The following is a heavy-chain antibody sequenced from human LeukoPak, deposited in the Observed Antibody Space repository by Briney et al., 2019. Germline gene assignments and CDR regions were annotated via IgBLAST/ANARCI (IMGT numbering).Heavy chain of an antibody. CDR3: ARRSDFWKSSYYYVDV. Sequence: SETLSLTCAVAGYSISSGYYWGWIRQPPGKGLEWIGSIYHSGSTYYNPSLKSRVTISVDTSKNQFSLKLSSVTAADTAVYYCARRSDFWKSSYYYVDVWGKGTTVTVSS. CDR2: IYHSGST. CDR1: GYSISSGYY. D-gene: IGHD3-3*01. J-gene: IGHJ6*03. V-gene: IGHV4-38-2*01.